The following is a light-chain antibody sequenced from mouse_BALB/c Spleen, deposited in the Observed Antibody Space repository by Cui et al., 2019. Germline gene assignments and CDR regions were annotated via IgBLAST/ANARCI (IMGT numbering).Light chain of an antibody. Sequence: QIVLTQSLAIMSASPGEKVTMTCSASSSVSYMYWYQQKPGSSPRLLIYDTSNLASGVPVRFSGSGSGTSYSLTISRMEAEDAATYYCQQWSSYPPTFGAGTKLELK. CDR2: DTS. V-gene: IGKV4-55*01. CDR3: QQWSSYPPT. J-gene: IGKJ5*01. CDR1: SSVSY.